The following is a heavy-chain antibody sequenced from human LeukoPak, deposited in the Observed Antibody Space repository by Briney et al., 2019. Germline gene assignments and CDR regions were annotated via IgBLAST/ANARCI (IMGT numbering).Heavy chain of an antibody. CDR2: FSAYNGGT. D-gene: IGHD3-10*01. J-gene: IGHJ4*02. V-gene: IGHV1-18*01. CDR3: GRVYAYGSGSYYNVAVWYFDY. Sequence: ASVKLSCNASGYTFTSCSISRVRHAPGQGLEWMGWFSAYNGGTNYSQKLQGRGTVITDTSTSTTNMELRSMRPDDTDVYYRGRVYAYGSGSYYNVAVWYFDYWGQGTLVTVSS. CDR1: GYTFTSCS.